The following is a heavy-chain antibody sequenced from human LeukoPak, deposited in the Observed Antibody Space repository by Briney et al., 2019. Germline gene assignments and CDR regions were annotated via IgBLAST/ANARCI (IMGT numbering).Heavy chain of an antibody. Sequence: QPGGSLRLSCAASGFTFSSYSMNWVRQAPGKGLEWVSYISSSSSTIYYADSVKGRFTISRDNAKNSLYLQMNSLRAEDTAVYYCVTGEQWLANRIDYWGQGTLVTVSS. V-gene: IGHV3-48*01. J-gene: IGHJ4*02. D-gene: IGHD6-19*01. CDR1: GFTFSSYS. CDR3: VTGEQWLANRIDY. CDR2: ISSSSSTI.